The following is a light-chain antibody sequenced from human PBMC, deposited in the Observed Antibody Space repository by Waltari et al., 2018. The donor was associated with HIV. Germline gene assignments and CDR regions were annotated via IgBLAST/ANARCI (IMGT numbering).Light chain of an antibody. Sequence: AIQMSQSPPSLSASVGDRVTITCRASRGIGNDLSWYQQRPGKAPTLLIYAASILQTGVSSRFSGSGSVTDFSLTISSLQPEDSATYYCLQDYIFPYTFGPGTKLDIK. CDR2: AAS. J-gene: IGKJ2*01. V-gene: IGKV1-6*01. CDR1: RGIGND. CDR3: LQDYIFPYT.